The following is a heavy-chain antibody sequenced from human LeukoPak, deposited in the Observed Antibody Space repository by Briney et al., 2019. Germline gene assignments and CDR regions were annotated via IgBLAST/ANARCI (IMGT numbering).Heavy chain of an antibody. CDR2: ISGSGGST. Sequence: GGSLRLSCAASGFTFSSYAMRWVRQAPGKGLEWVSAISGSGGSTYYADSVKGRFTISRDNSKNTLYLQMNSLRAQDTALYYCARVLHGPIDYWGQGTLVTVSS. J-gene: IGHJ4*02. CDR3: ARVLHGPIDY. V-gene: IGHV3-23*01. CDR1: GFTFSSYA.